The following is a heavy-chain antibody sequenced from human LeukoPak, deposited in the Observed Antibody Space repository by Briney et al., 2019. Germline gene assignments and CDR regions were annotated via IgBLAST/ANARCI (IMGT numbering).Heavy chain of an antibody. Sequence: GASVKVSCKASGYTFTSYGISWVRQAPGQRLEWMGWISAYNGNTNYAQKLQGRVTMTTDTSTSTAYMELRSLRSDDTAVYYCARGMGYYGSGSYLWFDPWGQGTLVTVSS. CDR3: ARGMGYYGSGSYLWFDP. CDR1: GYTFTSYG. J-gene: IGHJ5*02. CDR2: ISAYNGNT. V-gene: IGHV1-18*01. D-gene: IGHD3-10*01.